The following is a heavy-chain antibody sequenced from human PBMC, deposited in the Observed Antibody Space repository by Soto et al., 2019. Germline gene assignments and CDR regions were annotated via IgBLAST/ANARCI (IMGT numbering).Heavy chain of an antibody. D-gene: IGHD3-10*01. CDR3: ARPYYGSGSSDY. CDR2: IYYSGST. J-gene: IGHJ4*02. Sequence: SETLSLTCAVSGGSISSSSYYWGWIRQPPGKGLEWIGSIYYSGSTYYNPSLKSRVTISVDTSKNQFSLKLSSVTAADTAVYYCARPYYGSGSSDYWGQGTLVTVSS. V-gene: IGHV4-39*01. CDR1: GGSISSSSYY.